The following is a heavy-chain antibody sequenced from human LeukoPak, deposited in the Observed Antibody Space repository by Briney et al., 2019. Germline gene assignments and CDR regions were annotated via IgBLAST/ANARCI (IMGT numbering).Heavy chain of an antibody. CDR3: ARDRGDSSGWPIIDY. D-gene: IGHD6-19*01. V-gene: IGHV3-66*01. Sequence: PGRSLRLSCAASGFTVNNNHMSWVRQAPGKGLEWVSLIQSGGATHYANSVKGRFTIARDNSKNTLYLQMNSLRAEDTGVYYCARDRGDSSGWPIIDYWGQGTLVTVSS. CDR2: IQSGGAT. CDR1: GFTVNNNH. J-gene: IGHJ4*02.